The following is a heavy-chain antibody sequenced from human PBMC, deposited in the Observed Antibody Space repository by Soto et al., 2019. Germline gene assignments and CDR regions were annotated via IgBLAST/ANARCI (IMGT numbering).Heavy chain of an antibody. CDR3: AREGDYYDSSGHDRQPVRHSDY. V-gene: IGHV3-48*03. D-gene: IGHD3-22*01. CDR1: GFTFSSYE. CDR2: ISSSGSTI. J-gene: IGHJ4*02. Sequence: PGGSLRLSCAASGFTFSSYEMNWVRQAPGKGLEWVSYISSSGSTIYYADSVKGRFTISRDNAKNSLYLQMSSLRAEDTAVYYCAREGDYYDSSGHDRQPVRHSDYWGQGTLVTVSS.